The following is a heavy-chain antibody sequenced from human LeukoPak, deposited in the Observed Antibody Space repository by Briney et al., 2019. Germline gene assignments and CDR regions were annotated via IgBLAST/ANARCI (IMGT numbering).Heavy chain of an antibody. V-gene: IGHV4-61*05. CDR1: GGSISSSSYY. CDR3: AREGIAAARNFDY. CDR2: IYYSGST. J-gene: IGHJ4*02. D-gene: IGHD6-13*01. Sequence: SETLSLTCSVSGGSISSSSYYWGWIRQPPGKGLEWIGYIYYSGSTNYNPSLKSRVTISVDTSKNQFSLKLSSVTAADTAVYYCAREGIAAARNFDYWGQGTLVTVSS.